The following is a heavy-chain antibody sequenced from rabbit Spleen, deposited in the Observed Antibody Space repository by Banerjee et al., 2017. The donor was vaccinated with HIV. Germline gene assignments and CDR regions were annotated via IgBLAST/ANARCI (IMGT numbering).Heavy chain of an antibody. V-gene: IGHV1S40*01. CDR3: ARDSGSSFSSYGMDL. D-gene: IGHD8-1*01. CDR1: GFSFSSSYY. CDR2: IEVGSSGFT. Sequence: QSLEESGGGLVQPEGSLKLSCKASGFSFSSSYYMCWVRQAPGKGLEWIACIEVGSSGFTYFATWAKGRFTISKTSSTTVTLQMTSLTAADTATYFCARDSGSSFSSYGMDLWGQGTLVTVS. J-gene: IGHJ6*01.